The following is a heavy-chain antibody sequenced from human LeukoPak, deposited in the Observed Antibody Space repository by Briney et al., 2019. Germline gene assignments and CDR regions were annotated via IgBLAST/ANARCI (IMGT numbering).Heavy chain of an antibody. D-gene: IGHD4-23*01. Sequence: PSETLSLTCTVSGGSISGYYYNWIRQPPGKGLEWIGYVYYSGSTNYNPSLKSRVTISLDTSKNQFSLKLCSVTTADTAVYYCARSVVTLYWYFDLWGRGTLVTVSS. CDR1: GGSISGYY. J-gene: IGHJ2*01. CDR3: ARSVVTLYWYFDL. CDR2: VYYSGST. V-gene: IGHV4-59*01.